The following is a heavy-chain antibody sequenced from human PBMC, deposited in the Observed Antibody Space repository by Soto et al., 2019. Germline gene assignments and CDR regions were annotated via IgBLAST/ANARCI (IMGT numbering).Heavy chain of an antibody. V-gene: IGHV3-66*01. CDR3: ARALREVDY. J-gene: IGHJ4*02. CDR1: GFTVSSNY. D-gene: IGHD5-12*01. CDR2: IYSSGST. Sequence: GGSLRLSCAASGFTVSSNYMSWVRQAPGKGLEWVSVIYSSGSTYYADSVKGRFTISRDASRNTLYLQMNSLRGEDTAVYYCARALREVDYWGQGTLVTVPS.